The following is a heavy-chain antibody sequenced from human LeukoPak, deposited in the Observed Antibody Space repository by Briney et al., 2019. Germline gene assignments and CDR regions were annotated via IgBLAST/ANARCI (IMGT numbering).Heavy chain of an antibody. CDR2: NSGSGRDS. Sequence: GGSLRLSCAASGFTFSNYAMSWVRQAPGKGLEWVSSNSGSGRDSYYGDSVKGRFIISRDNSKNTVNLQMNSLRAEDTAIYYCAKLSDLYSYGFTEYWGQGTLVTVSS. CDR1: GFTFSNYA. D-gene: IGHD5-18*01. J-gene: IGHJ4*02. V-gene: IGHV3-23*01. CDR3: AKLSDLYSYGFTEY.